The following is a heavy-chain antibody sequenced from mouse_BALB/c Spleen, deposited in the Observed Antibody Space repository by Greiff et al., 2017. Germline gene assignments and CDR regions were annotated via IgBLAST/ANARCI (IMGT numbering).Heavy chain of an antibody. CDR1: GFNIKDTF. V-gene: IGHV14-3*02. J-gene: IGHJ3*01. CDR2: IDPANGNT. CDR3: ALPRGLAY. Sequence: EVQLQQSGAELVKPGASVKLSCTASGFNIKDTFMHWVKQRPEQGLEWIGRIDPANGNTEYDPKFQGKAPITADTSSNTAYLQLISLTSEDTAVCYCALPRGLAYWGQGTLVTVSA.